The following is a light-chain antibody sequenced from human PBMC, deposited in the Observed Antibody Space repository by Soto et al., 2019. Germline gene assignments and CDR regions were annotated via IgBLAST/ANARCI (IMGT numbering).Light chain of an antibody. Sequence: IQMTQSPSTLSASVGDRVTITCRASQSISSWLAWYQQKPGKAPQLLIYDASSLESGVPSRFGGSGSGTEFTLTISSLQPDDFATYYCQQYSTYPWTFGQGTKVDIK. CDR1: QSISSW. J-gene: IGKJ1*01. CDR3: QQYSTYPWT. V-gene: IGKV1-5*01. CDR2: DAS.